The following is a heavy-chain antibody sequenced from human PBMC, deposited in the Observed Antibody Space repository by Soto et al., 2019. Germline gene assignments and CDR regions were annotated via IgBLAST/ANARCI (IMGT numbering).Heavy chain of an antibody. CDR3: VKGYWKGDV. V-gene: IGHV3-23*01. Sequence: EVQLLESGGGLVQPGGSLRLSCAASGFTFSTYAMNWVHQAPGNGLEWVSAISGSGGSIHYADSVKGRFTISRDNSKNTLYLHMNSLRDEDTAVYHCVKGYWKGDVWGQGTTVTVSS. D-gene: IGHD1-1*01. CDR2: ISGSGGSI. J-gene: IGHJ6*02. CDR1: GFTFSTYA.